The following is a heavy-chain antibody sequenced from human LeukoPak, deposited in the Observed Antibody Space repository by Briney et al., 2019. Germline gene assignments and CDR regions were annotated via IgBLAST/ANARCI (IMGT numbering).Heavy chain of an antibody. D-gene: IGHD4-17*01. CDR1: RITLCNVW. J-gene: IGHJ4*02. V-gene: IGHV3-15*01. CDR2: IKSKRDGGTK. Sequence: AGSLTLSCARSRITLCNVWMSWVRQAQGKGLEWVGRIKSKRDGGTKDYAAPVKGRFTVSRDDSKNTLYLQMNSLKTEDTAVYYCTTQTTVITGYWGQGTLVTVSP. CDR3: TTQTTVITGY.